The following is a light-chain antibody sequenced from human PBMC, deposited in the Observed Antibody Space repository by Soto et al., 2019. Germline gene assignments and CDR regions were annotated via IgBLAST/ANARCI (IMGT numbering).Light chain of an antibody. J-gene: IGKJ1*01. V-gene: IGKV3-15*01. CDR2: GAS. CDR3: QQYNDWPWT. CDR1: QSVSSN. Sequence: MVMTQSPATLSVCPGERATLPCRASQSVSSNLAWYQVNPGQAPRLLIYGASARATGIPARFSGSGSGTEFTLTISSLQSEDFAVYYCQQYNDWPWTFAQGTKVDIK.